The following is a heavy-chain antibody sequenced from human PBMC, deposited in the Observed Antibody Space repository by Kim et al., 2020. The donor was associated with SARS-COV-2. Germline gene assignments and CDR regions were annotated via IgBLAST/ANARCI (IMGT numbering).Heavy chain of an antibody. Sequence: GGSLRLSCAASGFTFSSYSMNWVRQAPGKGLEWVSYISSSSSTIYYADSVKGRFTISRDNAKNSLYLQMNSLRDEDTAVYYCARDSLYYYDSSPYNWFDPWGQGTLVTVSS. D-gene: IGHD3-22*01. CDR3: ARDSLYYYDSSPYNWFDP. CDR1: GFTFSSYS. V-gene: IGHV3-48*02. CDR2: ISSSSSTI. J-gene: IGHJ5*02.